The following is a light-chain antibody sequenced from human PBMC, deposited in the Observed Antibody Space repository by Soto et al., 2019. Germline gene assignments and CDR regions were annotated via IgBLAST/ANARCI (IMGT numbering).Light chain of an antibody. CDR2: GAS. Sequence: EIVTTQSPATLSVSPGETATLSCRASQSVRNNLAWYQQKPGQAPRLLIYGASTRATGIPARFSGSGSGTEFTLTISSLQSEDFATYFCQQSYTTPWTFGQGTKVEVK. CDR1: QSVRNN. J-gene: IGKJ1*01. CDR3: QQSYTTPWT. V-gene: IGKV3-15*01.